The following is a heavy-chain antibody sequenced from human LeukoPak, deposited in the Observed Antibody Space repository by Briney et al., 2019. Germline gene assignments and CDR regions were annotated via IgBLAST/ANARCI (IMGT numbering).Heavy chain of an antibody. Sequence: SETLSLTCTVSGGSISSYYWSWIRQPPGKGLEWIGYIYYSGSTNYNPSLKSRVTISVDTSKNQFSLKLSSVTAADTAVYYCASLAKYYYGSGWPSIDYWGQGTLVTVSS. V-gene: IGHV4-59*01. D-gene: IGHD3-10*01. J-gene: IGHJ4*02. CDR2: IYYSGST. CDR3: ASLAKYYYGSGWPSIDY. CDR1: GGSISSYY.